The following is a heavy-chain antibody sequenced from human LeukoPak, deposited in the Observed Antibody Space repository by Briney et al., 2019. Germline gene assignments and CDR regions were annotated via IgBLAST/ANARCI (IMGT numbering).Heavy chain of an antibody. CDR3: ARDYLAWFDP. J-gene: IGHJ5*02. CDR1: GFTVGNKY. V-gene: IGHV3-66*01. D-gene: IGHD2/OR15-2a*01. Sequence: EPGGSLRLSCEASGFTVGNKYMSWVRQAPGKGLEWLSIICSGVNRTYYADSVKGRFTISRDKSKNTVYLQMNSLRPEDTAVYYCARDYLAWFDPWGQGTRVTVSS. CDR2: ICSGVNRT.